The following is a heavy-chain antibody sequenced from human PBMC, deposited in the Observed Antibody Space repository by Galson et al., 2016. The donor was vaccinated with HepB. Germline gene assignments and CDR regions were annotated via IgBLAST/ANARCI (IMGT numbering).Heavy chain of an antibody. D-gene: IGHD1-14*01. CDR2: ISWNSGSI. CDR3: AKGVGTGYYYYGMDV. J-gene: IGHJ6*04. Sequence: SLRLSCAASGFSFDDYAMHWVRQAPGKGLEWVSGISWNSGSIGYAESVKGRFTISRDNARDSLYLQLNSLRAEDTGLYYCAKGVGTGYYYYGMDVWGKGTSVTVAS. V-gene: IGHV3-9*01. CDR1: GFSFDDYA.